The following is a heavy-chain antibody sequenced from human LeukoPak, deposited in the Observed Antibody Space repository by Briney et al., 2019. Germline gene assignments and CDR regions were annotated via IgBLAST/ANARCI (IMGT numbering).Heavy chain of an antibody. V-gene: IGHV3-48*04. Sequence: GGSLRLSCTASGFKFSSFSMNCAPEALGKGLEWLSYISSTSSAIYYADSVKGRFTISRDNAKNSLYLQMDSLRAEDTAIYYCARVIGSYGDSAYWGQGTLVTVSS. CDR2: ISSTSSAI. CDR3: ARVIGSYGDSAY. CDR1: GFKFSSFS. J-gene: IGHJ4*02. D-gene: IGHD3-16*01.